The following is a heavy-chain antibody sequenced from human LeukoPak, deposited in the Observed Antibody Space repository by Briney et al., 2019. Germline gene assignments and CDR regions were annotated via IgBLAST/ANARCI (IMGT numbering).Heavy chain of an antibody. Sequence: TSGTLSLTCAVSGGSISSNNWWSWVRQPPGEGLEWIGEIYHSGSTNYNPSLKSRVTISVDKSKNQFSLKLSSVTAADTAVYYCATNPRQGDYVDYWGQGTLVTVSS. CDR3: ATNPRQGDYVDY. V-gene: IGHV4-4*02. CDR1: GGSISSNNW. J-gene: IGHJ4*02. CDR2: IYHSGST.